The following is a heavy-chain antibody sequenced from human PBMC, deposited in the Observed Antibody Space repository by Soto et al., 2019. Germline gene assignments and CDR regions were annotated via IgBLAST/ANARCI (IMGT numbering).Heavy chain of an antibody. CDR2: ISYDGSNK. D-gene: IGHD3-10*01. V-gene: IGHV3-30*03. CDR1: GFTFSSYG. CDR3: ARGSGAGSGSYYPTNLFDY. J-gene: IGHJ4*02. Sequence: VGSLRLSCAASGFTFSSYGMHWVRQAPGKGLEWVAVISYDGSNKYYADSVKGRFTISRDNSKNTLYLQMNSLRAEDTAMYYCARGSGAGSGSYYPTNLFDYWGQGTLVTVSS.